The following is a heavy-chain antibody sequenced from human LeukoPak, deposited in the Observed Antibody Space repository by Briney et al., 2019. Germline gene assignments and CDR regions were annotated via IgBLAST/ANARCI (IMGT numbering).Heavy chain of an antibody. V-gene: IGHV4-4*07. J-gene: IGHJ4*02. CDR3: SRGLDSRKLGY. Sequence: PSETLSLTCSVSGGSINNYWWSWIRQPPGKGLEWIGSIHPSGMLYNNPSLESRVTMSRDTSKNQFSLNLNSVIAADTAVYFCSRGLDSRKLGYWGQGILVTVSS. CDR2: IHPSGML. CDR1: GGSINNYW. D-gene: IGHD3-22*01.